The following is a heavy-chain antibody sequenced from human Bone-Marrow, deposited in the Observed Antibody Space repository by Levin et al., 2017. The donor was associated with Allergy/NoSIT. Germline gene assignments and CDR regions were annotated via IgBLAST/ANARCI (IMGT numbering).Heavy chain of an antibody. V-gene: IGHV3-7*01. CDR3: ARVAAPNIYYYYGMDV. Sequence: HPGGSLRLSCAASESTFSNYWMSWVRQAPGKGLEWVANIGQDGSEKYYVHSVRGRFTIARDNAKNSLYLQMNSLRAEDTAVYYCARVAAPNIYYYYGMDVWGQGTTVTVSS. D-gene: IGHD6-6*01. J-gene: IGHJ6*02. CDR1: ESTFSNYW. CDR2: IGQDGSEK.